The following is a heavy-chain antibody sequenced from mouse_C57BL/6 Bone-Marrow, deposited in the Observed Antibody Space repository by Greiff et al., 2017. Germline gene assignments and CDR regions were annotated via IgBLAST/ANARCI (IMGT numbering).Heavy chain of an antibody. V-gene: IGHV5-12*01. Sequence: EVKLLESGGGLVQPGGSLKLSCAASGFTFSDYYMYWVRQTPEKRLEWVAYISNGGGSTYYPDTVKGRFTISRDNAKNTLYLQMSRLKSEDTAMYYCARHGDYWGQGTTLTVSS. CDR3: ARHGDY. J-gene: IGHJ2*01. CDR1: GFTFSDYY. CDR2: ISNGGGST.